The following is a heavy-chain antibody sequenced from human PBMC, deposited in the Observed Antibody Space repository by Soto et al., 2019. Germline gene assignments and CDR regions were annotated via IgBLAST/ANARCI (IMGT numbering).Heavy chain of an antibody. J-gene: IGHJ4*02. Sequence: EVQLVESGGGLVQPGGSLRLSCAASGFTFRSYWMNWVRQAPGKGLEWVANIKQDGSEKNYVDSVNGRLTISRDNARNALYLKMNSLRAEDTAVYYCARGFRYGLDSWGQGPLVNASS. CDR2: IKQDGSEK. CDR3: ARGFRYGLDS. CDR1: GFTFRSYW. V-gene: IGHV3-7*01. D-gene: IGHD5-18*01.